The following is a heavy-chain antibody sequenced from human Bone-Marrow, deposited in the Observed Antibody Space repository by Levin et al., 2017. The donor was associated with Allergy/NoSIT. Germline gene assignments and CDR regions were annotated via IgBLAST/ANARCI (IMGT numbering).Heavy chain of an antibody. CDR3: ARIGRLYSMDV. J-gene: IGHJ6*02. D-gene: IGHD3-16*01. Sequence: GESLKISCAASGFTVGDYYMSWSRQAPGKGLEWVSYISSTSSDINYADSVKGRFTISRDSAKNSLYLEMNNLRAEDTAVFYCARIGRLYSMDVWGQGTTVTVAS. CDR1: GFTVGDYY. CDR2: ISSTSSDI. V-gene: IGHV3-11*03.